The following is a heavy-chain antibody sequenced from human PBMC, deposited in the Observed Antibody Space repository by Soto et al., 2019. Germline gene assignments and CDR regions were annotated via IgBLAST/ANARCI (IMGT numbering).Heavy chain of an antibody. J-gene: IGHJ4*02. V-gene: IGHV4-34*01. Sequence: TSETLSLTCAVYGGSFSGYYWSWIRQPPGKGLEWIGEINHSGSTNYNPSLKSRVTISVDTSKNQFSLKLSSVTAADTAVYYCARGRRYYDSSGYPDYWGQGTLVTVSS. CDR3: ARGRRYYDSSGYPDY. CDR1: GGSFSGYY. CDR2: INHSGST. D-gene: IGHD3-22*01.